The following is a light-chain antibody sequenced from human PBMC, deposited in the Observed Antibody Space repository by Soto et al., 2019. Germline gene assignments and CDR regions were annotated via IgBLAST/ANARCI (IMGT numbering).Light chain of an antibody. CDR1: QSVLYSSNNKNY. V-gene: IGKV4-1*01. CDR2: WAS. Sequence: NCLDFGLGGRTTINCKSSQSVLYSSNNKNYLAWYQQKPGQPPKLLIYWASTRESGVPDRFSGSGSGTDFTLTISSLQAEDVAFYYCQQYYSTPGTFGQGTKVDIK. CDR3: QQYYSTPGT. J-gene: IGKJ1*01.